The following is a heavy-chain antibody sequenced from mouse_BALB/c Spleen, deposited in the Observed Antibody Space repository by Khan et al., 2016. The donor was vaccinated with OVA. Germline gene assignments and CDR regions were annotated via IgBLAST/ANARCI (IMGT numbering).Heavy chain of an antibody. J-gene: IGHJ2*02. CDR2: ISYSGGT. CDR1: GYSITSGYA. Sequence: EVELVESGPGLVKPSQSLSLTCTVTGYSITSGYAWNWIRQFPGNKLEWMGYISYSGGTSYNPSLKSRISITRDTSKNPFFLQLNSVTTEDTATYYCARGNYYGYYFDDWGQGTSLTVSS. D-gene: IGHD1-1*01. V-gene: IGHV3-2*02. CDR3: ARGNYYGYYFDD.